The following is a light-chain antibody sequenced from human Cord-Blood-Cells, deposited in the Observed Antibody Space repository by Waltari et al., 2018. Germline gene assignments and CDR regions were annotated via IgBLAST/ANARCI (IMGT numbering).Light chain of an antibody. V-gene: IGKV3-15*01. CDR1: QSVSSN. J-gene: IGKJ2*01. CDR2: VAS. Sequence: EILMTQSPATLSVSPGERATLSCRASQSVSSNLAWYQQKPGQAPTLLIYVASTRATGIPARFSGSGSGTEFTLTISSLQSEDFAVYYCQQYNNWPPYTFGQGTKLEIK. CDR3: QQYNNWPPYT.